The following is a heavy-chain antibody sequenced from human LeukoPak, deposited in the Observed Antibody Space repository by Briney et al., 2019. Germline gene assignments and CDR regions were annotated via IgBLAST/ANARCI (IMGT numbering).Heavy chain of an antibody. D-gene: IGHD2-2*02. J-gene: IGHJ3*02. Sequence: GASVKVSCKASGYTFTGYYMHGVRQAPGQGLEWMGGINPNSGGTNYAQKFQGRVTMTRDTSISTAYMELSRLRSDDTAVYYCAREGLPAAIFRGAFDIWGQGTMVTVSS. CDR2: INPNSGGT. V-gene: IGHV1-2*02. CDR3: AREGLPAAIFRGAFDI. CDR1: GYTFTGYY.